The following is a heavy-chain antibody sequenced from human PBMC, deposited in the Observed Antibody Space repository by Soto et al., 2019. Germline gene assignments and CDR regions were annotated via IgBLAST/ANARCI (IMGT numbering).Heavy chain of an antibody. J-gene: IGHJ6*02. CDR3: ARNLIVVVPAARSDYYGMDV. CDR2: IIPIGGTT. Sequence: SVKVACQASGGTFSSYAISWVRQAPGQGLEWMGRIIPIGGTTSYAQKFQGRVTMTRDASTSTAYMELSSLRSEDTAVYYCARNLIVVVPAARSDYYGMDVWGQGTTVTVSS. V-gene: IGHV1-69*05. CDR1: GGTFSSYA. D-gene: IGHD2-2*01.